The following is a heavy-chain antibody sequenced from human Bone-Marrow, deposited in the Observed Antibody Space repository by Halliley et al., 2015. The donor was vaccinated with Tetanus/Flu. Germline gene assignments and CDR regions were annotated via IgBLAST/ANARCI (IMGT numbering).Heavy chain of an antibody. D-gene: IGHD3-9*01. CDR2: IYYGGTT. J-gene: IGHJ4*02. V-gene: IGHV4-31*03. CDR1: GGSISSGANY. Sequence: TLSLTCTVSGGSISSGANYWSWIRQSPAKGLEWIGYIYYGGTTEYNPPLKSRLTMSIDPSTNQFSLKLTSVTAADTAVYYCATGDPYGILAIEKWGQGTLVTVSS. CDR3: ATGDPYGILAIEK.